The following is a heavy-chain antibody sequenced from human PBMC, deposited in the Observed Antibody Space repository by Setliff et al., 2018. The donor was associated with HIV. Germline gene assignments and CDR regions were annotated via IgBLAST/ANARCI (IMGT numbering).Heavy chain of an antibody. Sequence: SETLSLTCAVYGGSLSGYYWRWIRQPPGKGLEWIGDVSNTGSTNYNPSLKSRITISADTPKNQFSLKLSSVTAADTAVYYCAREGTYSGTYWVRRVASFDIWGQGTMVTVSS. J-gene: IGHJ3*02. CDR3: AREGTYSGTYWVRRVASFDI. V-gene: IGHV4-34*01. D-gene: IGHD1-26*01. CDR2: VSNTGST. CDR1: GGSLSGYY.